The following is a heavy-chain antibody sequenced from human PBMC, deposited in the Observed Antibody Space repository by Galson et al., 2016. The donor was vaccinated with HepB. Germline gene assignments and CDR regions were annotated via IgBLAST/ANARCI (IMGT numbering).Heavy chain of an antibody. J-gene: IGHJ4*02. D-gene: IGHD6-19*01. CDR1: CVSISRSTYY. Sequence: CTVSCVSISRSTYYWGWIRQPPGTGLEWLGSIFWSGSTYYNPSLKSRVTISVDTSKDQFFLNLNSVTAADTAVYYCAILWDASGGFDCWGQGTLVTVSS. CDR3: AILWDASGGFDC. V-gene: IGHV4-39*01. CDR2: IFWSGST.